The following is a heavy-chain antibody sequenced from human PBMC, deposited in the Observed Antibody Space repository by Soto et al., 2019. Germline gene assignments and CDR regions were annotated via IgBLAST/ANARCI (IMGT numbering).Heavy chain of an antibody. CDR3: ARVRLELQDYYGMDV. D-gene: IGHD1-7*01. V-gene: IGHV1-18*01. Sequence: VASVKVSCKATDYTFTSYGISWVRQAPGQGLEWMGWISAYSGNTNYAPKIQGRVTMTTDTSTSTAYMELRSLRSDDTAVYYCARVRLELQDYYGMDVWGQGTTVTVSS. J-gene: IGHJ6*02. CDR2: ISAYSGNT. CDR1: DYTFTSYG.